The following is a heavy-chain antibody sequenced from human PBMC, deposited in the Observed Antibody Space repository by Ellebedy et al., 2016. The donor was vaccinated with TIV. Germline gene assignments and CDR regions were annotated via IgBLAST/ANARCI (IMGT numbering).Heavy chain of an antibody. CDR3: ARGSVYDSSGYYYGGRSDA. CDR1: GYTFTSYY. V-gene: IGHV1-46*01. D-gene: IGHD3-22*01. CDR2: INLSDGST. Sequence: AASVKVSCKASGYTFTSYYMHWVRQAPGQGLEWMGRINLSDGSTSYAQKFQGRVPMTRDTSTRTVYMELSSLRSEDTAVYSCARGSVYDSSGYYYGGRSDAWGQGSLVTVSS. J-gene: IGHJ5*02.